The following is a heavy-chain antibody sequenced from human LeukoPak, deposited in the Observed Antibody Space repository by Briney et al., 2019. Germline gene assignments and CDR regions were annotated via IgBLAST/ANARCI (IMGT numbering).Heavy chain of an antibody. Sequence: SETLSLTCAVYGGSFSGYYWSWIRQPPGKGLEWIGEINHSGSTNYNPSLKSRVTISVDTSKNQFSLKLSSVTAADTAAYYCASEHGYGDYLLDYWGQGTLVTVSS. CDR3: ASEHGYGDYLLDY. CDR1: GGSFSGYY. CDR2: INHSGST. D-gene: IGHD4-17*01. J-gene: IGHJ4*02. V-gene: IGHV4-34*01.